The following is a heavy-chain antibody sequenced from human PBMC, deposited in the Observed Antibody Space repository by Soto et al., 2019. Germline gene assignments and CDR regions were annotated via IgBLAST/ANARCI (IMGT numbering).Heavy chain of an antibody. V-gene: IGHV4-39*07. CDR3: ARVHWGDLLLWFGDLEYHLAY. Sequence: SETLSLTCTVSGGSISSSSYYWGWLRQPPGKGLEWIGSIFYSGSTYYNPSLKSRVTISVDTSKNQFSLKLTSVTAADTAVYYCARVHWGDLLLWFGDLEYHLAYCGQGTLVTVSS. CDR1: GGSISSSSYY. D-gene: IGHD3-10*01. J-gene: IGHJ1*01. CDR2: IFYSGST.